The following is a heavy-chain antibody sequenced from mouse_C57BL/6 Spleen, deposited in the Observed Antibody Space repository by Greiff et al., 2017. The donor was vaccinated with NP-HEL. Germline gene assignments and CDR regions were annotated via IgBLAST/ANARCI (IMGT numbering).Heavy chain of an antibody. CDR2: ISDGGSYT. V-gene: IGHV5-4*01. J-gene: IGHJ3*01. CDR3: ARERHYYGSSAWFAY. D-gene: IGHD1-1*01. Sequence: EVQVVESGGGLVKPGGSLKLSCAASGFTFSSYAMSWVRQTPEKRLEWVATISDGGSYTYYPDNVKGRFTISRDNAKNNLYLQMSHLKSEDTAMYYCARERHYYGSSAWFAYWGQGTLVTVSA. CDR1: GFTFSSYA.